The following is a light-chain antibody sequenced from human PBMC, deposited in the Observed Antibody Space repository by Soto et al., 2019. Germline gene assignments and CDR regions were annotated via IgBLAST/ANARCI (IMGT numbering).Light chain of an antibody. CDR3: RQTSQVPHT. CDR1: QSLVYSDGNTY. Sequence: IVMTQTPLSSPVTLGQSASISCRSSQSLVYSDGNTYLNWLHLRPGKPPRLLIYKIFNRFSGVRDRFSGSGAGKEFTLTISRVAAEDGGVYYCRQTSQVPHTFGQGTKLEIK. V-gene: IGKV2-24*01. CDR2: KIF. J-gene: IGKJ2*01.